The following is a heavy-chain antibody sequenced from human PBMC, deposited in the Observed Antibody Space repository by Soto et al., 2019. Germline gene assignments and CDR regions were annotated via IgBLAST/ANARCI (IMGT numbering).Heavy chain of an antibody. CDR1: GGTFSSYT. D-gene: IGHD6-19*01. CDR3: ASTPIAVAGMGY. CDR2: IIPILGIA. V-gene: IGHV1-69*02. J-gene: IGHJ4*02. Sequence: QVQLVQSGAEVKKPGSSVKVSCKASGGTFSSYTISWVRQAPGQGLEWMGRIIPILGIANYAQKFQGSVTITADKSTSTAYMELSSLRSEDTAVYYCASTPIAVAGMGYWGQGTLVTVSS.